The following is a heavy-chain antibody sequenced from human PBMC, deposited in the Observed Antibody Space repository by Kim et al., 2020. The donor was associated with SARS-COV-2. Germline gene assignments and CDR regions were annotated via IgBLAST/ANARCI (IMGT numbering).Heavy chain of an antibody. Sequence: SETLSLTCTVSGYSISSGYYWGWIRQPPGKGLEWIGSIYHSGSTYYNPSLKSRVTISVDTSKNQFSLKLSSVTAADTAVYYCARVLPRYYYGSGSYYGGLDYWCQGTLVTVSS. D-gene: IGHD3-10*01. CDR2: IYHSGST. CDR1: GYSISSGYY. CDR3: ARVLPRYYYGSGSYYGGLDY. J-gene: IGHJ4*02. V-gene: IGHV4-38-2*02.